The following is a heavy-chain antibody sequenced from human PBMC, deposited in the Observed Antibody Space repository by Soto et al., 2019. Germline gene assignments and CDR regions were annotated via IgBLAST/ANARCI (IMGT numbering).Heavy chain of an antibody. Sequence: GGSLRLSCAASEITFSAYAMSWVRQAPGKGLEWVSAISGSGGSTYYADSVKGRFTISRDNSKNTLYLQMNSLRAEDTAVYYCAKFNPLGAPYYYDSSGPSDDFDYWGQGTLVTVSS. D-gene: IGHD3-22*01. J-gene: IGHJ4*02. CDR3: AKFNPLGAPYYYDSSGPSDDFDY. CDR2: ISGSGGST. CDR1: EITFSAYA. V-gene: IGHV3-23*01.